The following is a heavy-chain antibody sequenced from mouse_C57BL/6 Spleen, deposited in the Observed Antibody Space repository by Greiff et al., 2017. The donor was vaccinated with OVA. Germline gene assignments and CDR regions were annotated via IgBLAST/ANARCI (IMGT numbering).Heavy chain of an antibody. CDR3: ARERASYAMDY. CDR2: IYPGDGDT. J-gene: IGHJ4*01. Sequence: QVQLQQSGPELVKPGASVKISCKASGYAFSSSWMNWVKQRPGKGLEWIGRIYPGDGDTNYNGKFKGKATLTEDKSSSTAYMQLSSLTSEASAVYFCARERASYAMDYWGQGTSVTVSS. CDR1: GYAFSSSW. V-gene: IGHV1-82*01. D-gene: IGHD3-1*01.